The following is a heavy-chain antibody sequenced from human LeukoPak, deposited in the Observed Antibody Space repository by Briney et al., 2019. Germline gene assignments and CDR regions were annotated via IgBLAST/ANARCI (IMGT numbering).Heavy chain of an antibody. J-gene: IGHJ6*03. Sequence: SETLSLTCTVSGGSISTSNYYWGWIRQPPGKGLEWIGTIYYSGTAHYNPSLESRVTISEDTSKNQFSLMLRSVTAADTAVYFCARQASDYFYYYMDVWGKGTTVTVSS. V-gene: IGHV4-39*01. CDR2: IYYSGTA. CDR3: ARQASDYFYYYMDV. CDR1: GGSISTSNYY.